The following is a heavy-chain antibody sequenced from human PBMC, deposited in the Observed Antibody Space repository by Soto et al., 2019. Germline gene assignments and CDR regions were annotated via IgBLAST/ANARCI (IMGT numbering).Heavy chain of an antibody. V-gene: IGHV4-31*03. D-gene: IGHD3-16*02. CDR1: GGSISSGGYY. J-gene: IGHJ4*02. Sequence: QVQLQESGPGLVKPSQTLSLTCTVSGGSISSGGYYWSWIRQHPGKGLEWIGYIYYSGSTYYNPSLKSRVTISVDTSKNQFSLKLSSVTAADTAVYYCARGWVVRGVIIGDYVWGSYRPTGYFDYWGQGTLVTVSS. CDR3: ARGWVVRGVIIGDYVWGSYRPTGYFDY. CDR2: IYYSGST.